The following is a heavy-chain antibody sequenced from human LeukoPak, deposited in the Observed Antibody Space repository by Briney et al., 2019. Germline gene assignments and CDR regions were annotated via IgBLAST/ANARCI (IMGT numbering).Heavy chain of an antibody. J-gene: IGHJ4*02. CDR3: ARASDFWSGYPFDY. D-gene: IGHD3-3*01. Sequence: GGSLRLSCAASGFTFSSYAMHWVRQAPGKGLEWVAVISYDGSNKYYADSVKGRFTISRDNSKNTLYLQMNSLSAEDTAVYYCARASDFWSGYPFDYWGQGTLVTVSS. CDR1: GFTFSSYA. V-gene: IGHV3-30-3*01. CDR2: ISYDGSNK.